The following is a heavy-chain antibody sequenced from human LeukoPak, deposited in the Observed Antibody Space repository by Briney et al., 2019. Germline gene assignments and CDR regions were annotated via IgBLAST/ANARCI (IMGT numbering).Heavy chain of an antibody. J-gene: IGHJ4*02. D-gene: IGHD7-27*01. CDR3: ARETGALDY. Sequence: GGSLRLSCAASGFTFSSYSMNWVRQAPGEGLEWVSSISSSSYIYYADSVKGRLTISRDNAKNSLYLQMNSLRAEDTAVYYCARETGALDYWGQGTLVTVSS. CDR1: GFTFSSYS. V-gene: IGHV3-21*01. CDR2: ISSSSYI.